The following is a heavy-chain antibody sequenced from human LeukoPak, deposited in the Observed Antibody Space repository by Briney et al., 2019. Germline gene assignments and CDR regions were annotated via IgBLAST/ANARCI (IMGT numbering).Heavy chain of an antibody. D-gene: IGHD6-13*01. CDR2: IWYDGSNK. J-gene: IGHJ4*02. V-gene: IGHV3-33*01. Sequence: PGRSLGLSCAASGFTFSSYGMHWVRQAPGKGLEWVAVIWYDGSNKYYADSVKGRFTISRDNSKNTLYLQMNSLRAEDTAVYYCARDSSWYSFDYWGQGTLVTVSS. CDR1: GFTFSSYG. CDR3: ARDSSWYSFDY.